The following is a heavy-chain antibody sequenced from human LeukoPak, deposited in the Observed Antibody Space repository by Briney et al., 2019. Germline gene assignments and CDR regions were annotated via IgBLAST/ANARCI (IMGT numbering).Heavy chain of an antibody. CDR2: IDPSDSYT. V-gene: IGHV5-10-1*01. CDR3: ASNPGGSSWYWFDP. Sequence: GESLKISCKGSGYSFTSYWISWVRQMPGKGLEWMGRIDPSDSYTNYSPPFQGHVTISADKSISTAYLQWSSLKASDTAMYYCASNPGGSSWYWFDPWGQGTLVTVSS. J-gene: IGHJ5*02. CDR1: GYSFTSYW. D-gene: IGHD6-19*01.